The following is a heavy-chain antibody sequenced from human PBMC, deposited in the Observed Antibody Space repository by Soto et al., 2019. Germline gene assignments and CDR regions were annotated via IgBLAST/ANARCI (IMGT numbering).Heavy chain of an antibody. CDR3: AKGGTAVVSYYYYMDV. CDR2: ISWNSGSI. J-gene: IGHJ6*03. V-gene: IGHV3-9*01. CDR1: GFTFDDYA. D-gene: IGHD5-18*01. Sequence: VQLVESGGGLVQPGRSLRLSCAASGFTFDDYAMHWVRQAPGKGLEWVSGISWNSGSIGYADSVKGRFTISRDNAKNSLYLQMNSLRAEDTALYYCAKGGTAVVSYYYYMDVWGKGTTVTVSS.